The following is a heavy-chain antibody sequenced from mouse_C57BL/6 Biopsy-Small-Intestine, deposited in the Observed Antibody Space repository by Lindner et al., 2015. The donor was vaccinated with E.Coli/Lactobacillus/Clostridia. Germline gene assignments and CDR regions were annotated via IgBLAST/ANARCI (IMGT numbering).Heavy chain of an antibody. CDR3: ARDGFYPFDY. CDR1: GYSFTDFN. D-gene: IGHD2-3*01. V-gene: IGHV1-39*01. Sequence: VQLQESGPELVKPGASVKISCKASGYSFTDFNMRWVKQSNGKSLEWIGVINPNYGTTAYNQKFKGKATLTVDQPSSTAYMQLNSLTSEDSAVYYCARDGFYPFDYWGQGTTLTVSS. CDR2: INPNYGTT. J-gene: IGHJ2*01.